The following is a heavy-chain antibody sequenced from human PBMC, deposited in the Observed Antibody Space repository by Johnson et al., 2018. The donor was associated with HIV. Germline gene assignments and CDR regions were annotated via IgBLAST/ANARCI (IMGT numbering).Heavy chain of an antibody. D-gene: IGHD3-22*01. Sequence: VQLVESGGGLIQPGGSLRLSCAVAGFSVSSNYMTWVCKAPGKGLEWVSGINWSGGGTAYADSVKGRFTVSSDNAKNSLYLQMNSLRAEDTALYYCARGMYYYDTSGYLIRPRAFHIWGKGTVVTVSS. CDR3: ARGMYYYDTSGYLIRPRAFHI. J-gene: IGHJ3*02. CDR2: INWSGGGT. CDR1: GFSVSSNY. V-gene: IGHV3-20*04.